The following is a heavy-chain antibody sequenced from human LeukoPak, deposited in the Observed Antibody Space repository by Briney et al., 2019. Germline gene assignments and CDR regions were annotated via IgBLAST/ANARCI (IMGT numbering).Heavy chain of an antibody. D-gene: IGHD3-10*01. V-gene: IGHV1-8*02. J-gene: IGHJ4*02. CDR1: GYTFTSYD. CDR2: MNPNSGDT. CDR3: ARGPFGSGSFLDY. Sequence: ASVKVSCKASGYTFTSYDINWVRPATGQGREWMGWMNPNSGDTGYTQKFQGRVAMTRSTSITTAYMELSSLRSEDTAVYYCARGPFGSGSFLDYWGQGTLVTVSS.